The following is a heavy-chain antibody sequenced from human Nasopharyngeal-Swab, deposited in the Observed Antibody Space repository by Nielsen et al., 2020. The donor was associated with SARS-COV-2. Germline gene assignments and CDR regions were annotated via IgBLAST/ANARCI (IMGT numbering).Heavy chain of an antibody. V-gene: IGHV3-21*01. CDR3: ARDKLGGGLGYYYGMDV. D-gene: IGHD1-26*01. CDR1: GFTFSSYS. J-gene: IGHJ6*02. Sequence: GGSLRLSCAASGFTFSSYSMNWVRQAPGKGLEWVSSISSSSSYIYYADSVKGRFTISRDNAENSLYLQMNSLRAEDTAVYYCARDKLGGGLGYYYGMDVWGQGTTVTVSS. CDR2: ISSSSSYI.